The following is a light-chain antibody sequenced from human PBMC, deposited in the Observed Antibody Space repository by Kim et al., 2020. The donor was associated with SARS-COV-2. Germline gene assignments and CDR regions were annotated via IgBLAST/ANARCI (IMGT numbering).Light chain of an antibody. CDR2: EDN. V-gene: IGLV6-57*02. CDR3: QSYDSSNHV. CDR1: SGGMVSNY. J-gene: IGLJ1*01. Sequence: GLTLNTPGTGGSGGMVSNYVQWYQQRPGTAPTTVIYEDNQRPSGVPDRFSGSIDSSSNSASLTISGLKTEDEADYYCQSYDSSNHVFGTGTKVTVL.